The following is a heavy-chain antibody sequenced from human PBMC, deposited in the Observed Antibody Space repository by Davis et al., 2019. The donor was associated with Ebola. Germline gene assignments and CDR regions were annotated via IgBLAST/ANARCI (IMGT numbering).Heavy chain of an antibody. J-gene: IGHJ4*02. V-gene: IGHV3-33*01. CDR1: GFTFSSYG. D-gene: IGHD3-22*01. CDR2: IWYDGSNK. Sequence: GESLKISCAASGFTFSSYGMHWVRQAPDKGLEWVAVIWYDGSNKYYADSVKGRFTISRDNAKNSLYLQMNSLRDEDTAVYYCARDYYDSSGYYQGDCWGQGTLVTVSS. CDR3: ARDYYDSSGYYQGDC.